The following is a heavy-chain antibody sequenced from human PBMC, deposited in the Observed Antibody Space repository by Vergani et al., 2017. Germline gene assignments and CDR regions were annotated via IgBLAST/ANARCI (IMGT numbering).Heavy chain of an antibody. D-gene: IGHD6-13*01. CDR1: GGSISSGGYY. V-gene: IGHV4-31*03. CDR2: IYYSGST. CDR3: ARYLYIAAAGIDY. J-gene: IGHJ4*02. Sequence: QVQLQESGPGLVKPSQTLSLTCTVSGGSISSGGYYWSWIRQHPGKGLEWIGYIYYSGSTYYNPSLKSRVTISVDPSKNQFSLKLSSVTAADTAVYYCARYLYIAAAGIDYWGQGTLVTVSS.